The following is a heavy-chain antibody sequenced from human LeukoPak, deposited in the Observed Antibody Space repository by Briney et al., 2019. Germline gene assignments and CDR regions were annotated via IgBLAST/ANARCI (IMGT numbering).Heavy chain of an antibody. CDR3: ARGTGTTRYYYGMDV. Sequence: ASVKVSCKASGYTFTSYGISWVRQAPGQGLEWMGWISAYNGSTNYAQKLQGRVTMTTDTSTSTAYMELRSLRSDDTAVYCCARGTGTTRYYYGMDVWGQGTTVTVSS. D-gene: IGHD1-14*01. V-gene: IGHV1-18*01. CDR2: ISAYNGST. J-gene: IGHJ6*02. CDR1: GYTFTSYG.